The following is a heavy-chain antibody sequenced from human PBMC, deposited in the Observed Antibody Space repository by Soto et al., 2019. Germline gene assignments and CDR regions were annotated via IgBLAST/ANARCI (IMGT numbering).Heavy chain of an antibody. V-gene: IGHV4-34*01. Sequence: SETLSLTCAVYGGSFSGYYWSWIRQPPGKGLEWIGEINHSGSTNYNPSLKSRVTIPVDTSKNQFSLKLSSVTAADTAVYYCARVPHPFGFDYWGQGTLVTVSS. CDR3: ARVPHPFGFDY. CDR2: INHSGST. J-gene: IGHJ4*02. CDR1: GGSFSGYY. D-gene: IGHD3-10*01.